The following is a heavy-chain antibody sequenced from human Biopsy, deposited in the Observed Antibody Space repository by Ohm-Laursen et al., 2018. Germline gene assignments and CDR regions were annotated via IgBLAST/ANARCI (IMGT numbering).Heavy chain of an antibody. CDR3: ARLGSGDYFPTFFDF. CDR1: GVSINGGRYY. Sequence: TLSLTCTVSGVSINGGRYYWNWIRHHPGKGLEWIGNIFYSANTYYNPSLKSRVTISVDTSKNQFSLKLGFVTAADTAVYYCARLGSGDYFPTFFDFWGQGALVTVSS. D-gene: IGHD5-12*01. J-gene: IGHJ4*02. CDR2: IFYSANT. V-gene: IGHV4-31*03.